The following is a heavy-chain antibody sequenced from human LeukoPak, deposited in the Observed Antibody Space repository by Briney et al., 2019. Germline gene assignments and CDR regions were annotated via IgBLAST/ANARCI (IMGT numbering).Heavy chain of an antibody. CDR3: ARDKIVGAISGSNFDY. J-gene: IGHJ4*02. V-gene: IGHV3-7*01. D-gene: IGHD1-26*01. Sequence: GGSLRLSCAASGFTFSSYAMSWVRQAPGKGLEWVANIKEDGSENYYVDSVKGRFTISRDNGKNSLYLQMNSLRVEDTAVYYCARDKIVGAISGSNFDYWGQGTLVTVSS. CDR1: GFTFSSYA. CDR2: IKEDGSEN.